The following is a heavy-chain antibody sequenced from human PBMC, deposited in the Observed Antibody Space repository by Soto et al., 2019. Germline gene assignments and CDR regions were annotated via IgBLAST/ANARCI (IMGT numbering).Heavy chain of an antibody. CDR3: ARDSIIHGDYLDY. CDR2: IYYSGST. Sequence: QVQLQESGPGLVKPSETLSLTCTVSGGSISSYYWSWIRQPPGKGLEWIGYIYYSGSTNYNPSLESRVTISVDTSKNQFSLKLSSVTAADTAVYYCARDSIIHGDYLDYWGQGTLVTVSS. V-gene: IGHV4-59*01. CDR1: GGSISSYY. D-gene: IGHD4-17*01. J-gene: IGHJ4*02.